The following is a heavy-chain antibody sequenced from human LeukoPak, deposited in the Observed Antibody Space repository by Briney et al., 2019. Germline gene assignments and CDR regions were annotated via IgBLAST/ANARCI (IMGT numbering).Heavy chain of an antibody. Sequence: GGSLRLSCAASGFTLSSKYMSWVRQAPRKGLEWVSVIYSGGSTYYADSVKGRFTISRDNSKNTLYLQMNSLRAEDTAVYYCAMMGELSLYFDYWGQGTLVTVSS. V-gene: IGHV3-53*01. J-gene: IGHJ4*02. CDR2: IYSGGST. D-gene: IGHD3-16*02. CDR3: AMMGELSLYFDY. CDR1: GFTLSSKY.